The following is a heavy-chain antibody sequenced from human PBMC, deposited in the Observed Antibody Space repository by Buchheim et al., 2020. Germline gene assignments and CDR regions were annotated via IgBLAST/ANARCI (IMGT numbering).Heavy chain of an antibody. V-gene: IGHV3-7*01. J-gene: IGHJ4*02. CDR3: ARDSVNSCSSTSCPCDY. D-gene: IGHD2-2*01. CDR2: IKEDGSEK. Sequence: EVQLVESGGGLVQPGGSLRLSCAASGFTFSSYWMSWVRQAPGKGLEWVANIKEDGSEKYYVDSVKGRFTISRDNAKNSLYLQMNSLRAEDTAVYYCARDSVNSCSSTSCPCDYWGEGNL. CDR1: GFTFSSYW.